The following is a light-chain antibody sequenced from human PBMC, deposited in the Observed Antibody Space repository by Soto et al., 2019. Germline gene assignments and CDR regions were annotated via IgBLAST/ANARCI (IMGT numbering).Light chain of an antibody. Sequence: IQLTQSPSSLSSSVIDIVTITFLASQGISNYLAWYQQKPGKAPRLLIYAASTLQSGVPSRFSGSGSGTDFTLTISSLQPEDFATYYCQQYETYSGTFGQGTKVDIK. CDR2: AAS. CDR1: QGISNY. V-gene: IGKV1-9*01. CDR3: QQYETYSGT. J-gene: IGKJ1*01.